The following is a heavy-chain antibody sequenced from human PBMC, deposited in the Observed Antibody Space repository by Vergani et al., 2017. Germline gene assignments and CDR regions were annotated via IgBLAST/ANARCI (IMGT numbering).Heavy chain of an antibody. CDR3: ARGTVPGYQVVGDQLIRAVAGTFNY. J-gene: IGHJ4*02. D-gene: IGHD6-19*01. Sequence: EVQLVESGGGLVQPGGSLRLSCAASGFTFSNYEMNWVRQAPGKGLEWVSYISSSGSTIYYADSVKGRFTISRDNAKNSLSLQMNSLRAEDTAVYYCARGTVPGYQVVGDQLIRAVAGTFNYWGQGTLVTVSS. CDR1: GFTFSNYE. CDR2: ISSSGSTI. V-gene: IGHV3-48*03.